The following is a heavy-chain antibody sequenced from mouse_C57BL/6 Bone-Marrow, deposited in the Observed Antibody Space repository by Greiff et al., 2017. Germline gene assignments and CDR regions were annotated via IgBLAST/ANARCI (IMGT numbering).Heavy chain of an antibody. CDR2: IRLKSDNYAT. CDR3: TGVSSGAYYFDC. V-gene: IGHV6-3*01. J-gene: IGHJ2*01. CDR1: GFTFSNYW. Sequence: EVKLVESGGGLVQPGGSMKLSCVASGFTFSNYWMNWVRQSPEKGLEWVAQIRLKSDNYATHYAESVKGRFTISRDDSKSSVYLQMNNLRAEDTGIYYCTGVSSGAYYFDCWGQGTTLTVAS. D-gene: IGHD3-2*02.